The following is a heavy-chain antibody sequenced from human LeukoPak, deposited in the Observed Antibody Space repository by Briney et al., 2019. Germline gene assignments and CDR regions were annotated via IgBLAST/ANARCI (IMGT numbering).Heavy chain of an antibody. D-gene: IGHD2-21*02. CDR3: ASGGVTRPYYYYYYMDV. CDR2: INSSGGST. Sequence: ASVKVSCKASGYTFTSYYMHWVRQAPGQGLEWMGIINSSGGSTSYAQKFQGRVTMTRDTSTSTGYMELSSLRSEDTAVYYCASGGVTRPYYYYYYMDVWGKGTTVTVSS. CDR1: GYTFTSYY. V-gene: IGHV1-46*03. J-gene: IGHJ6*03.